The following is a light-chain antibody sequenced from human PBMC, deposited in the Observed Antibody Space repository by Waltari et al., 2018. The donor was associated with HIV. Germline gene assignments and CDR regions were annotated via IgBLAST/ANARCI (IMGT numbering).Light chain of an antibody. J-gene: IGLJ2*01. Sequence: QSVLTQPPSASGTPGQRVTISCSGSSSNIGRNTVNWYQQLPGTAPRLLNYSNNQRPSGVPDRFSGSKSGTSASLAISGLQSEDEADYYCAAWDDSLSGLVVFGGGTKLTVL. CDR1: SSNIGRNT. CDR3: AAWDDSLSGLVV. CDR2: SNN. V-gene: IGLV1-44*01.